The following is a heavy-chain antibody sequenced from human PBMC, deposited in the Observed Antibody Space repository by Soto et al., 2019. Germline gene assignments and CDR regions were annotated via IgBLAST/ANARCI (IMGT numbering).Heavy chain of an antibody. CDR1: ESTFSSYA. D-gene: IGHD3-9*01. Sequence: VASLKVSCKASESTFSSYAISWVRQAPGQGLEWMGGIIPIFGTANYAQKFQGRVTITADESTSTAYMELSSLRSEDTAVYYCAREGLRYFDWLLPDPSHWFDPWGQGTLVTVSS. V-gene: IGHV1-69*13. CDR2: IIPIFGTA. J-gene: IGHJ5*02. CDR3: AREGLRYFDWLLPDPSHWFDP.